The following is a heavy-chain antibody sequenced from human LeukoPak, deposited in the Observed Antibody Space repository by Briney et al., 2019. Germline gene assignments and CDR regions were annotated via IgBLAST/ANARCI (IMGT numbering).Heavy chain of an antibody. CDR3: ARRPVGYDSSGYSDY. J-gene: IGHJ4*02. V-gene: IGHV3-48*03. CDR2: ISGSGSTI. CDR1: GFTFSSYE. D-gene: IGHD3-22*01. Sequence: GGSLRLSCAASGFTFSSYEMNWVRQAPGKGLEWVSYISGSGSTIYYADSVKGRFTISRDNAKNSLYLQMNSLRAEDTAVYYCARRPVGYDSSGYSDYWGQGTLVTVSS.